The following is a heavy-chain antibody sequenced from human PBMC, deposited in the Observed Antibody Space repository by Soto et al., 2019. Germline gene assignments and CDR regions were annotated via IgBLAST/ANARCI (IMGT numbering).Heavy chain of an antibody. J-gene: IGHJ4*02. CDR1: GFTFSSYA. V-gene: IGHV3-23*01. CDR2: ISDNGGVT. Sequence: PGGSLRLSCAASGFTFSSYAMNWVRQAPGKGLEWVPGISDNGGVTYYADSVKGRFTISRGNSKNTLYLQMGSLRAEDTAVYYCAKEDFWGREIDCWGQGTLVTVSS. CDR3: AKEDFWGREIDC. D-gene: IGHD3-3*01.